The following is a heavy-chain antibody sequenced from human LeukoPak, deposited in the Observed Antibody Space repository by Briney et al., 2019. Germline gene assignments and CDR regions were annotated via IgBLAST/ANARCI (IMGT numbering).Heavy chain of an antibody. CDR3: ARVPPDYDILTGHYYYYMDV. J-gene: IGHJ6*03. D-gene: IGHD3-9*01. Sequence: SETLSLTCAVYGGSFSGYYWSWIRQPPGKGLEWIGEINHSGSTNYNPSLKSRVTISVDTSKNQFSLKLSSVTAADTAVYYCARVPPDYDILTGHYYYYMDVWGKGTTVTVSS. CDR1: GGSFSGYY. V-gene: IGHV4-34*01. CDR2: INHSGST.